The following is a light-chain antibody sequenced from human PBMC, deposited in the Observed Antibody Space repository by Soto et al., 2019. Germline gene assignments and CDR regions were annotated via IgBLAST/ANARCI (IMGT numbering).Light chain of an antibody. J-gene: IGLJ1*01. CDR1: SSDVGSYNL. CDR2: EGS. V-gene: IGLV2-23*01. Sequence: QSALTQPASVPGSPGQSITISCTGTSSDVGSYNLVSWYQQHPGKAPKLMIYEGSKRPSGVSIRFSGSKSGNTASLTISGLQAEDEADYYCCSYAGSSTSVFGTGTKVTVL. CDR3: CSYAGSSTSV.